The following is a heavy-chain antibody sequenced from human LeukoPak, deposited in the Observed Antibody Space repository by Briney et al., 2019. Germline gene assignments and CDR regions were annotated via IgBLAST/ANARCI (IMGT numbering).Heavy chain of an antibody. CDR3: ARAIVAAAGSWDY. Sequence: ASVKVSCKASGGTFSSYAISWVRQAPGQGLEWMGGIIPIFGTANYAQKFQGRVTITTDESTSTAYMELSSLRSEDTAVYYCARAIVAAAGSWDYWGQGTLVTVST. CDR1: GGTFSSYA. J-gene: IGHJ4*02. CDR2: IIPIFGTA. V-gene: IGHV1-69*05. D-gene: IGHD6-13*01.